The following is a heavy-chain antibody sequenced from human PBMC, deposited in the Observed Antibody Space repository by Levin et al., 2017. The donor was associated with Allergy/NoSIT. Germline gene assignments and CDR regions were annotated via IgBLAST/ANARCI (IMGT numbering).Heavy chain of an antibody. V-gene: IGHV2-5*01. Sequence: ESGPTLVKPTQTLTLTCTFSGFSLSTSGVGVGWIRQPPGKALEWLALIYWNDDKRYSPSLKSRLTITKDTSKNQVVLTMTNMDPVDTATYYCARFQLYYYGSGSYPSRDYYFDYWGQGTLVTVSS. CDR3: ARFQLYYYGSGSYPSRDYYFDY. D-gene: IGHD3-10*01. CDR2: IYWNDDK. J-gene: IGHJ4*02. CDR1: GFSLSTSGVG.